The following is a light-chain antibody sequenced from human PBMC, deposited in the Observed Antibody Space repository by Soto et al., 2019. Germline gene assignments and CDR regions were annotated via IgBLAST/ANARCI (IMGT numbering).Light chain of an antibody. V-gene: IGKV1-39*01. J-gene: IGKJ1*01. CDR3: QQSYSTPPT. CDR1: QSISTY. Sequence: DIQMTQSPSSLSASIGDRVTITCRASQSISTYLNWYQHKPGKAPKLLIYAASSLQSGVPSRFSGSGSGTDFTLTISSLQPEDFATYYCQQSYSTPPTFGQGTKVE. CDR2: AAS.